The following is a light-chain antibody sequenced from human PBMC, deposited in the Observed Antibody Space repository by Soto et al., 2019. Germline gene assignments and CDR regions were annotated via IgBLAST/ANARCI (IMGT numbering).Light chain of an antibody. CDR3: GSWDSSLSAYV. V-gene: IGLV1-51*01. J-gene: IGLJ1*01. CDR2: DDN. CDR1: SSNIGGNS. Sequence: VLTQPPSVSAAPGQKVTISCSGSSSNIGGNSVSWYQQLPGTAPKLLIYDDNKRPSGIPDRFSGSKSGTSATLGITGFQTGDEADYYCGSWDSSLSAYVFGTGIKVTVL.